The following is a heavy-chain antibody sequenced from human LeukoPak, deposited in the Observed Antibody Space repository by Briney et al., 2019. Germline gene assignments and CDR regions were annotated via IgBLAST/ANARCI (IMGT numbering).Heavy chain of an antibody. CDR3: ARGGVCSSTSCPGTYNWFDP. Sequence: GSSVKVSCKASGGTFSSYAISWVRQAPGQGLEWMGGIIPIFGTANYAQKFQGRVTITADESTSTAYMELSSLRSEDTAVYYCARGGVCSSTSCPGTYNWFDPWAREPWSPSPQ. CDR1: GGTFSSYA. D-gene: IGHD2-2*01. V-gene: IGHV1-69*01. CDR2: IIPIFGTA. J-gene: IGHJ5*02.